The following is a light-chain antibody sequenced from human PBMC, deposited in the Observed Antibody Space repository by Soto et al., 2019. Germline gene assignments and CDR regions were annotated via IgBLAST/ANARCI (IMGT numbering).Light chain of an antibody. Sequence: EIVLTQSPGTLSLSPGERATLSCRASQSVSSSYLVWYQQKPGQALRLLIYGASSRATGIPDRFSGSGSGTDFALTISRLEPEDFAVYYCQQYNGSPSTFGQGTKLEIK. CDR2: GAS. CDR1: QSVSSSY. CDR3: QQYNGSPST. V-gene: IGKV3-20*01. J-gene: IGKJ2*01.